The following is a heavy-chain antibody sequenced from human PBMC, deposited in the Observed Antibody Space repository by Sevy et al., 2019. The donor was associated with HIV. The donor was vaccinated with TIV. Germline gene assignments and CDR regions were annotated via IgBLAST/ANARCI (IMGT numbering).Heavy chain of an antibody. D-gene: IGHD3-3*01. V-gene: IGHV1-18*01. Sequence: GESLKISCKASGYTFTSYGIAWVRQAPGQGLEWMGWISAYNGNTNYAREFQGRLTMTTDTSTTTVYMDLRSLRSDDTAVYYCAFTKGVFGVVMTSFFFDFWGQGTPVTVSS. J-gene: IGHJ4*02. CDR1: GYTFTSYG. CDR2: ISAYNGNT. CDR3: AFTKGVFGVVMTSFFFDF.